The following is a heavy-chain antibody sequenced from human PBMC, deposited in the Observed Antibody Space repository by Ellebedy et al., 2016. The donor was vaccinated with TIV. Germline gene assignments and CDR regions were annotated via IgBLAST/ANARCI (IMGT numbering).Heavy chain of an antibody. Sequence: AASVKVSCKTSGYTFINYYMHWVRQAPGQGLEWMGIINPSGGTITYVQKFQDRVTMTRDTSTTTVYMELSSLRSEDTAIYYCARTVVPGIYYYYGLDVWGQGTTVTVSS. J-gene: IGHJ6*02. D-gene: IGHD2-15*01. CDR1: GYTFINYY. CDR3: ARTVVPGIYYYYGLDV. CDR2: INPSGGTI. V-gene: IGHV1-46*01.